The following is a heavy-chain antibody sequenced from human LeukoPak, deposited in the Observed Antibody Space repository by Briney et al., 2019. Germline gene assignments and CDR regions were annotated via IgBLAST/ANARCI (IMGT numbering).Heavy chain of an antibody. CDR1: GFTFGNYW. CDR2: INNDGSGK. V-gene: IGHV3-7*01. J-gene: IGHJ6*03. Sequence: GGSLRLPCAASGFTFGNYWMKWVRQAPGKGPEWVASINNDGSGKYFVDSVKDRFTIYRDNAKNSLYLQINSLKVEDTAIYYCARDDGDVWGIGTTVTVSS. CDR3: ARDDGDV.